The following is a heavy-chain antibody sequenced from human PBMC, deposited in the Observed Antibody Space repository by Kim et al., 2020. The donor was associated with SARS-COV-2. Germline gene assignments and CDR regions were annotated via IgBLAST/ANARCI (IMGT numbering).Heavy chain of an antibody. V-gene: IGHV4-34*01. D-gene: IGHD6-13*01. CDR2: INHSGST. CDR1: GGSFSGYY. CDR3: ARIHPGALQLAGYAFDI. J-gene: IGHJ3*02. Sequence: SETLSLTCAVYGGSFSGYYWSWIRQPPGKGLEWIGEINHSGSTNYNPSLKSRVTISVDTSKNQFSLKLSSVTAADTAVYYCARIHPGALQLAGYAFDIWGQGTMVTVSS.